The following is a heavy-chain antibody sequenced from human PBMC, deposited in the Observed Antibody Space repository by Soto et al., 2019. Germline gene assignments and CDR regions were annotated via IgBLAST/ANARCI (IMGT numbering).Heavy chain of an antibody. V-gene: IGHV3-30*18. CDR3: AKDNYDSSGYYLGY. CDR1: GFTFSSYG. Sequence: SLRLSCAASGFTFSSYGMHWVRQAPGKGLEWVAVISYDGSNKYYADSVKGRFTISRDNSKNTLYLQMNSLRAEDTAVYYCAKDNYDSSGYYLGYWGQGTLVTVSS. J-gene: IGHJ4*02. CDR2: ISYDGSNK. D-gene: IGHD3-22*01.